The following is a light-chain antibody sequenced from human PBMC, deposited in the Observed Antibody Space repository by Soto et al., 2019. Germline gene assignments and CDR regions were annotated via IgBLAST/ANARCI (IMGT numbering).Light chain of an antibody. J-gene: IGLJ2*01. CDR3: SLYTSSSTFV. V-gene: IGLV2-14*03. CDR1: SSDVGGSNF. CDR2: DVA. Sequence: QSALTQPASVSASPGQSITISCTGTSSDVGGSNFVSWYQQHPGKPPKLIIYDVATRPSGVSNRFSGSKSGSTASLIISRLQTEDEADYYCSLYTSSSTFVFGGGTKLTVL.